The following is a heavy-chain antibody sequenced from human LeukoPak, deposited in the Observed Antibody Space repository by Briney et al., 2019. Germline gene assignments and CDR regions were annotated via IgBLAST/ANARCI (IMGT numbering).Heavy chain of an antibody. CDR3: ARQVAAAGSNY. V-gene: IGHV4-39*01. CDR1: GVSISDSPYY. CDR2: IYYTGRT. J-gene: IGHJ4*02. D-gene: IGHD6-13*01. Sequence: KPSETLSLTCTVSGVSISDSPYYWGWVRQPPGRGLEWIGSIYYTGRTYSNPSLRSRVTISVDTSKNRFSLKLSSVTASDTAVYYCARQVAAAGSNYWGQGTLVTVSS.